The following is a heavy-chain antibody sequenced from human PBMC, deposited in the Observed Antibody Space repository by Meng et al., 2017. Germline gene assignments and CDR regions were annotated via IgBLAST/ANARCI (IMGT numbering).Heavy chain of an antibody. V-gene: IGHV1-46*01. Sequence: ASVKVSCKASGYTFTSYYMHWVRQASGQGLEWMGIINPSGGSTSYAQKFQGRVTMTRDTSTSTVYMELDSLRSEDTAVYYCATMWRLVGATGGDISYYFDYWGQGTVVTVSS. CDR3: ATMWRLVGATGGDISYYFDY. J-gene: IGHJ4*02. D-gene: IGHD1-26*01. CDR2: INPSGGST. CDR1: GYTFTSYY.